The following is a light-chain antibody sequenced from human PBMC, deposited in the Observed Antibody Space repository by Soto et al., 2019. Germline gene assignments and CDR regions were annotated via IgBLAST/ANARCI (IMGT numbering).Light chain of an antibody. CDR1: QTINNN. Sequence: VMAQAPATLSVSPWERAALSCMAGQTINNNISFYQLNYVQVPRLLIYMASTRATGTPARFTCSGSGTELTLTLTSLQFEAFATSYCPHLNSYPLTFGGGTKVDIK. CDR2: MAS. V-gene: IGKV3-15*01. CDR3: PHLNSYPLT. J-gene: IGKJ4*01.